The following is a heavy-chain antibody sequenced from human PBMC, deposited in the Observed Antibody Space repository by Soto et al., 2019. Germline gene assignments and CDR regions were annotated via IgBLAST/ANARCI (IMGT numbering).Heavy chain of an antibody. V-gene: IGHV4-59*01. CDR1: GGYSSSWY. Sequence: SLTRSLTCSVAGGYSSSWYWRCILKPPGKGLEWIGYIYYSGSTNYNPSLKSRVTISVDTSKNQFSLKLSSVTAADTDVYYCASGGAVDVNYFDCWGQGTLVTVSS. J-gene: IGHJ4*02. CDR2: IYYSGST. D-gene: IGHD3-16*01. CDR3: ASGGAVDVNYFDC.